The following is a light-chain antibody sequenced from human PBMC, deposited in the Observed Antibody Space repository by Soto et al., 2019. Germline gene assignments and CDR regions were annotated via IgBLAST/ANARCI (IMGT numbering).Light chain of an antibody. CDR1: SSDVGSYNR. V-gene: IGLV2-18*02. J-gene: IGLJ1*01. CDR3: NSYTSSNTYV. CDR2: EVS. Sequence: QSALTQSPSVSGSPGQSVTISCTGTSSDVGSYNRVSWYQQPPGTAPKLMIYEVSNRPSGVPDRFSGSKSGNTASLTISGLQPEDEADYYCNSYTSSNTYVFGTGTKVTVL.